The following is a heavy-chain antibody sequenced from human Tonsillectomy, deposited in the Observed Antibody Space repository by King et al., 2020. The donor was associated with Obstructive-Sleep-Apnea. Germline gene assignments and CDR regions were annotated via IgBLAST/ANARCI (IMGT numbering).Heavy chain of an antibody. J-gene: IGHJ3*02. CDR1: GGTFNSYA. CDR2: VVPTFGTA. Sequence: VQLVQSGAEVRKPGSSVKVSCKASGGTFNSYAISWVRQAPGQGLEWMGGVVPTFGTAQYAQKFQGRVTITADESTSTAYMEVSSLKSEDTAVYYCARDGIGDKPGPADAFDIWGQGTMVTVSS. D-gene: IGHD3-16*01. CDR3: ARDGIGDKPGPADAFDI. V-gene: IGHV1-69*01.